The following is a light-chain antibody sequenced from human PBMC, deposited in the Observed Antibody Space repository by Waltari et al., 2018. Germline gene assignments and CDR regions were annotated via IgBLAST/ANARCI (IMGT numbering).Light chain of an antibody. J-gene: IGLJ1*01. Sequence: QSALTQPASVSGSPAQSLTISCTGTSSDVGGFTYVSWYQQHPGKAPKLMIYEVSNRPSGVSSRFSGSKSGNTASLTISGLQAEDESDYYCSSFTSSSVYVFGTGTKVTVL. CDR3: SSFTSSSVYV. V-gene: IGLV2-14*01. CDR1: SSDVGGFTY. CDR2: EVS.